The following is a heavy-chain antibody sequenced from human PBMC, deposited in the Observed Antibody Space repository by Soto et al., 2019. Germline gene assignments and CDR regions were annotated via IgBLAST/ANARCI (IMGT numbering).Heavy chain of an antibody. CDR3: ARGHIDNRIYDSSGYYYQHYYYYGMDV. V-gene: IGHV3-21*01. Sequence: GGSLRLSCAASGFTFSSYSMNWVRQAPGKGLEWVSSISSSSSYIYYADSVKGRFTISRDNAKNSLYLQMNSLRAEDTAVYYCARGHIDNRIYDSSGYYYQHYYYYGMDVWGQGTTVTVSS. CDR1: GFTFSSYS. CDR2: ISSSSSYI. J-gene: IGHJ6*02. D-gene: IGHD3-22*01.